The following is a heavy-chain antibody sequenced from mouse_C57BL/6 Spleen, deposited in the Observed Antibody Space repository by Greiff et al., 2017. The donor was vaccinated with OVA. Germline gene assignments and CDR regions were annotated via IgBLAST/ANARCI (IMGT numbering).Heavy chain of an antibody. J-gene: IGHJ1*03. Sequence: VQLQESGAELVKPGASVKISCKASGYAFSSYWMNWVKQRPGKGLGGIGQLYPGDGDTNYNGKFKGKATLTADKSSSTAYMQLSSLTSEDSAVYFCARSDYYGSSPYWYFDVWGTGTTVTVSS. D-gene: IGHD1-1*01. CDR3: ARSDYYGSSPYWYFDV. V-gene: IGHV1-80*01. CDR2: LYPGDGDT. CDR1: GYAFSSYW.